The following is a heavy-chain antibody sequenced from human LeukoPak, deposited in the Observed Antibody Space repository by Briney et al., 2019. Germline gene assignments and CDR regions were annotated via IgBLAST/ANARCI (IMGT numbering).Heavy chain of an antibody. Sequence: ASVTVSCKASGYTFSNYGISWVRQAPGLGLEWMGWTSYNGNTNYAQKFQDRVTMTTDTCTTTAYMELRSLESDDTAVYYCARHSGSGWQALGYWGQGTLVTVSS. CDR1: GYTFSNYG. CDR2: TSYNGNT. J-gene: IGHJ4*02. D-gene: IGHD6-19*01. V-gene: IGHV1-18*04. CDR3: ARHSGSGWQALGY.